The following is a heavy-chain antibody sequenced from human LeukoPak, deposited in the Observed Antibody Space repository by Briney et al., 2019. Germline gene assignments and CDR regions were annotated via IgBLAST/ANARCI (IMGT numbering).Heavy chain of an antibody. V-gene: IGHV3-21*01. Sequence: GSLRLSCAASGFTFSSYSMNWVHQAPGKGLEWVSSISSSSSYIYYADSVKGRFTISRDNAKNSLYLQMNSLRAEDTAVYYCAREILELLHYYYYYMDVWGKGTTVTVSS. CDR2: ISSSSSYI. CDR3: AREILELLHYYYYYMDV. J-gene: IGHJ6*03. D-gene: IGHD1-7*01. CDR1: GFTFSSYS.